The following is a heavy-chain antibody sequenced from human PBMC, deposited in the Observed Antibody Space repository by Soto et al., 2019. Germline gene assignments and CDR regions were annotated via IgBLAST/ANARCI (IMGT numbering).Heavy chain of an antibody. D-gene: IGHD3-3*01. CDR1: GGSISSYY. CDR3: AREDFGVVTPRGAFDI. Sequence: SETLSLTCTVSGGSISSYYRSWIRQPPGKGLEWIGYIYYSGSTNYNPSLKSRVTISVDTSKNQFSLKLSSVTAADTAVYYCAREDFGVVTPRGAFDIWGQGTMVTVSS. CDR2: IYYSGST. V-gene: IGHV4-59*01. J-gene: IGHJ3*02.